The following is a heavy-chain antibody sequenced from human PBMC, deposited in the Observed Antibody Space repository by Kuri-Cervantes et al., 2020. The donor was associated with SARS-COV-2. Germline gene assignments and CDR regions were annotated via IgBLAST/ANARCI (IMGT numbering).Heavy chain of an antibody. CDR3: ARPYGDDLNWYFDL. CDR2: IYYSGST. V-gene: IGHV4-30-4*08. Sequence: SETLSLTCTVSGGSISSGDYYWSWIRQPPGKGLEWIGYIYYSGSTYYNPSLKSRVTISVDTSKNQFSLKLSSVTAADTAVYYCARPYGDDLNWYFDLWGRGTLVTVSS. J-gene: IGHJ2*01. CDR1: GGSISSGDYY. D-gene: IGHD4-17*01.